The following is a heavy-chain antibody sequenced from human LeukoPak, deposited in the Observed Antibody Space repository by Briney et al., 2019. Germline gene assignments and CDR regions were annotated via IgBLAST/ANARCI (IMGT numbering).Heavy chain of an antibody. CDR2: INPNSGGT. V-gene: IGHV1-2*02. Sequence: GASVKASCKASGYTFTGYYMHWVRQAPGQGLEWMGWINPNSGGTNYAQKFQGRVTMTRDTSISTAYMELSRLRSDDTAVYYCARLRYSSGWYDYWGQGTLVTVSS. D-gene: IGHD6-19*01. CDR1: GYTFTGYY. J-gene: IGHJ4*02. CDR3: ARLRYSSGWYDY.